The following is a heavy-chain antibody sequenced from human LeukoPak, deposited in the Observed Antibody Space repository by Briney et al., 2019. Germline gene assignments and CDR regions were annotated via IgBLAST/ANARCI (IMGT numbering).Heavy chain of an antibody. CDR1: GYTFTVYY. J-gene: IGHJ4*02. D-gene: IGHD2-2*01. CDR2: INPNSGGT. CDR3: ARGRCSSRSCYLFDY. V-gene: IGHV1-2*02. Sequence: ASVKVSCKASGYTFTVYYMHWVRQAPGQGLEWMGWINPNSGGTNYAQKFQGRVTMTRDTSISTAYMELSRLRSDDTAVYYCARGRCSSRSCYLFDYWGQGTLGSVSS.